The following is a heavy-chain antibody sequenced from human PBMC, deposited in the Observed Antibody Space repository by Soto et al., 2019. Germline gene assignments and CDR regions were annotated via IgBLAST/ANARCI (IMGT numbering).Heavy chain of an antibody. D-gene: IGHD3-22*01. V-gene: IGHV3-15*07. CDR3: TTDLSSRRINMIVVVTDQDAFDI. J-gene: IGHJ3*02. CDR2: IKSKTDGGTT. CDR1: GFTFSNAW. Sequence: SGGSLRLSCAASGFTFSNAWMNWVRQAPGKGLEWVGRIKSKTDGGTTDYAAPVKGRFTISRDDSKNTLYLQMNSLKTEDTAVYYCTTDLSSRRINMIVVVTDQDAFDIWGQGTMVTVSS.